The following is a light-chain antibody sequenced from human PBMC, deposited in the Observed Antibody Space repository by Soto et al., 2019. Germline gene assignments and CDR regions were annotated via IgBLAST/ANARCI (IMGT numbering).Light chain of an antibody. J-gene: IGKJ5*01. V-gene: IGKV3-20*01. CDR2: GAS. CDR1: QSVSSSY. CDR3: QQYGSSPT. Sequence: EIVFTQAPGTPSLSPGERGTPSRRAGQSVSSSYLAWYQQKPGQAPRLLIYGASSRATGIPDRFSGSGSGTDFTLTISRLEPEDFAVHYCQQYGSSPTFGQGTRLEI.